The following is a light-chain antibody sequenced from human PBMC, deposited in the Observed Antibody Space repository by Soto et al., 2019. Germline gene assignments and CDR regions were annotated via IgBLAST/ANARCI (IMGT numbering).Light chain of an antibody. V-gene: IGLV2-14*01. CDR3: NSYTSTSARV. CDR1: SSDVGAYNY. J-gene: IGLJ3*02. CDR2: EVT. Sequence: QSALTQPASVSGSPGQSITISCTGTSSDVGAYNYVSWYQQYPGKAPKVIIYEVTNRPSGVSNRFSGSKSGNTASLTISGLQAEDEADYYCNSYTSTSARVFGGGTKVTVL.